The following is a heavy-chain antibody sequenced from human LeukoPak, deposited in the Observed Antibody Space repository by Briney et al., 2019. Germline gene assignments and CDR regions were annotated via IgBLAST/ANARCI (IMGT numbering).Heavy chain of an antibody. J-gene: IGHJ3*02. V-gene: IGHV5-51*01. CDR3: ARHGVEGYNGAFHI. CDR1: GFTFSNSW. CDR2: IYPGDSDS. D-gene: IGHD5-24*01. Sequence: GGSLRLSCAASGFTFSNSWMSWVRQAPGKGLEWMGIIYPGDSDSRYSPSFQGHVTISADKSISTAYLQWSSLKASDTAMYYCARHGVEGYNGAFHIWGQGTMVTVSS.